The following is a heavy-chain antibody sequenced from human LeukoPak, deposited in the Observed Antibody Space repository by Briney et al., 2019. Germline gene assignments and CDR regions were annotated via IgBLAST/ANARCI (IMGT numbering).Heavy chain of an antibody. CDR1: EFMFSSNW. CDR3: ARDLPDVLTGYSDLAFDI. Sequence: PGGSLRLSCVASEFMFSSNWMHWVRQGPGKGLVWVSRINENGRSTSYADSVKGRFTISRDNAKNTVYLQMDSLRTEDTAVYYCARDLPDVLTGYSDLAFDIWGQGTMVTVSS. CDR2: INENGRST. V-gene: IGHV3-74*01. J-gene: IGHJ3*02. D-gene: IGHD3-9*01.